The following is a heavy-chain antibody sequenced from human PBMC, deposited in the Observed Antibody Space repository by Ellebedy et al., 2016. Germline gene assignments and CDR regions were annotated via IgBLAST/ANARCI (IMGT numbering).Heavy chain of an antibody. CDR2: IYYSGST. CDR1: GGSISSSSFY. J-gene: IGHJ5*02. CDR3: ATRKSKSGGFDP. D-gene: IGHD3-10*01. V-gene: IGHV4-39*01. Sequence: GSLRLSCTVSGGSISSSSFYWGWIRQPPGKGLEWIGNIYYSGSTYYNPSLKSRVTISVDTSKNQFSLHLSSVTAADTAVYYCATRKSKSGGFDPWGQGTLVTVSS.